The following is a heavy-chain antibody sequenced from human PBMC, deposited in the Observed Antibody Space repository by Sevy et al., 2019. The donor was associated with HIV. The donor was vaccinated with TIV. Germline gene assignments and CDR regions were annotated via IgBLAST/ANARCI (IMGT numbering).Heavy chain of an antibody. Sequence: GSLRLSCAASGFTFSSHAMTWVRQAPGKGLEWVSGISGSGYSTYYADSVKGRFTISRDNSKNTLYLQMNSLRAEDTAVYYCAKEGGGYNYDSSGLFDYWGQGTLVTVSS. D-gene: IGHD3-22*01. CDR2: ISGSGYST. J-gene: IGHJ4*02. V-gene: IGHV3-23*01. CDR3: AKEGGGYNYDSSGLFDY. CDR1: GFTFSSHA.